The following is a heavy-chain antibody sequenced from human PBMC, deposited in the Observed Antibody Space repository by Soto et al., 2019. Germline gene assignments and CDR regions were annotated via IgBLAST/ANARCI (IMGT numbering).Heavy chain of an antibody. CDR2: ISYDGSNK. J-gene: IGHJ4*02. Sequence: GGSLRLSCAASGFTFSSYGMHWVRQAPGKGLEWVAVISYDGSNKYYADSVKGRFTISRDNSKNTLYLQTNSLRAEDTAVYYCAKEGGVATVALGYWGQGTLVTVPQ. CDR3: AKEGGVATVALGY. V-gene: IGHV3-30*18. D-gene: IGHD5-12*01. CDR1: GFTFSSYG.